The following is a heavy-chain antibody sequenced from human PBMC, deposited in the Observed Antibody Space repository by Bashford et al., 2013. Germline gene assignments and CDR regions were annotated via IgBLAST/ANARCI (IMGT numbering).Heavy chain of an antibody. V-gene: IGHV4-31*03. CDR3: ARALPYYSGSGIYYGVFDY. CDR1: GDSISSGAYF. CDR2: IYYSVTT. Sequence: SSETLSLTCTVSGDSISSGAYFWSWIRQHPGKGLEWIGYIYYSVTTYYNPSLKSRVAISVDTSKNQFSLKLTSVTAADTAMYYCARALPYYSGSGIYYGVFDYWGQGTLVTVSS. D-gene: IGHD3-10*01. J-gene: IGHJ4*02.